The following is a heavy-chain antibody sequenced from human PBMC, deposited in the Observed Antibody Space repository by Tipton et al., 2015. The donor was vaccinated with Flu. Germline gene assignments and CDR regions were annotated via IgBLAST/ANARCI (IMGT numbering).Heavy chain of an antibody. CDR1: GFTVSSNY. CDR2: IYSGGST. Sequence: AVSGFTVSSNYMSWVRQAPGKGLEWVSLIYSGGSTYYADSVKGRFTISRDNSKNTLYLQMNSLRAEDTAVYYCARAKGHEYSSGWSGAFDIWGQGTMVTVSS. V-gene: IGHV3-53*01. CDR3: ARAKGHEYSSGWSGAFDI. D-gene: IGHD6-19*01. J-gene: IGHJ3*02.